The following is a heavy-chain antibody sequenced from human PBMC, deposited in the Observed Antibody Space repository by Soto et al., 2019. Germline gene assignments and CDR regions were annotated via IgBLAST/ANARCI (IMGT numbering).Heavy chain of an antibody. CDR1: GFNVAGNY. D-gene: IGHD1-20*01. J-gene: IGHJ5*02. Sequence: EVQVVESGGGLIQPGGSLRLSCAASGFNVAGNYMSWVRQAPGKGLEWVSTMYSGGNPYYADSVRGRFIISTDNTNNTLYLQMTRLKTEETAVYHCARGLNNTGWYSYNWFDTWGQGTLVTVSS. CDR2: MYSGGNP. V-gene: IGHV3-53*01. CDR3: ARGLNNTGWYSYNWFDT.